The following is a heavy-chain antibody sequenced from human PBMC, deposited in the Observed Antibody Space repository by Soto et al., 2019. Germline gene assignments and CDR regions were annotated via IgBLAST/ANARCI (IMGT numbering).Heavy chain of an antibody. J-gene: IGHJ4*02. Sequence: SVKVSCKASGFTFTSSAVQWVRQACGQRLEWIGWIVVGSGNTNYAQKFQERVTITRDMSTSTAYMELSSLRSEDTAVYYCAAVGVVPAASTLDYWGQGTLVTVSS. V-gene: IGHV1-58*01. CDR2: IVVGSGNT. D-gene: IGHD2-2*01. CDR3: AAVGVVPAASTLDY. CDR1: GFTFTSSA.